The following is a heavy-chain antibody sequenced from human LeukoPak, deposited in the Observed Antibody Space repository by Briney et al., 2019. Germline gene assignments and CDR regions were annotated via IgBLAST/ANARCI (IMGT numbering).Heavy chain of an antibody. J-gene: IGHJ2*01. CDR1: GLSSGTYY. V-gene: IGHV4-61*02. CDR3: GGSLGDYFRWYFDV. CDR2: MYTSGST. D-gene: IGHD4-17*01. Sequence: SQTLRLTYTVSGLSSGTYYLNWIRQSAGKGLEWIGRMYTSGSTNYNPSLKNRVTISVDTSKSQFSLKLSSVTAADTAIYYCGGSLGDYFRWYFDVWGSGTLVTVSS.